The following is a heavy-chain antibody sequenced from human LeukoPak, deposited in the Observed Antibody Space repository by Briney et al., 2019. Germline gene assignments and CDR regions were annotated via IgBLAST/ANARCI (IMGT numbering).Heavy chain of an antibody. CDR1: GGSISSYY. J-gene: IGHJ6*03. Sequence: SETLSLTCTVSGGSISSYYWSWIRQPPGKGLEWIGYIYYSGSTNYNPSLKSRVTISVDASKNQFSLKLSSVTAADTAVYYCARVVRGVISRYYYYYYMDVWGKGTTVTISS. CDR2: IYYSGST. V-gene: IGHV4-59*01. D-gene: IGHD3-10*01. CDR3: ARVVRGVISRYYYYYYMDV.